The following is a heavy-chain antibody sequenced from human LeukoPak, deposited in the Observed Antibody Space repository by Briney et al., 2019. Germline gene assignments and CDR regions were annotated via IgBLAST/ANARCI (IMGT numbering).Heavy chain of an antibody. V-gene: IGHV4-59*08. CDR1: GGSISSYY. D-gene: IGHD6-19*01. CDR2: IYYSGST. CDR3: ARQKKQWPSTYYFDY. J-gene: IGHJ4*02. Sequence: NPSETLSLTCTVSGGSISSYYWSWIRQPPGKGLEWIGYIYYSGSTNYNPSLKSRVTISVDTSKNQFSLKLSSVTAADTAVYYCARQKKQWPSTYYFDYWGQGTLVTVSS.